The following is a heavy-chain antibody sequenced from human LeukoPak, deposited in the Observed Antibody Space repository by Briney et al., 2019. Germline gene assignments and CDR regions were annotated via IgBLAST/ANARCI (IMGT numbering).Heavy chain of an antibody. D-gene: IGHD3-9*01. CDR2: IKQDGSEK. CDR1: GFTFSSYW. CDR3: ARGGTELVIPTS. V-gene: IGHV3-7*01. J-gene: IGHJ5*02. Sequence: GGSLRLSCAASGFTFSSYWMSWVRQAPRKGLEWVANIKQDGSEKYYLDSVKGRFTISRDNAKNLLYLQMNSLRTEDTALYYCARGGTELVIPTSWGQGTLVTVSS.